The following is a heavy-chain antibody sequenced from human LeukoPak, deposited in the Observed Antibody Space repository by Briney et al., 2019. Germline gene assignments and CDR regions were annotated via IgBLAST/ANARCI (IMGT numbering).Heavy chain of an antibody. CDR1: GYSISSGYY. CDR2: IYHSGST. CDR3: ARAEYCSSTSCYKFSFDY. D-gene: IGHD2-2*02. V-gene: IGHV4-38-2*02. Sequence: SETLSLTCTVSGYSISSGYYWGWIRQPPGKGLEWIGSIYHSGSTYYNPSLKSRVTISVDTPKNQFSLKLSSVTAADTAMYYCARAEYCSSTSCYKFSFDYWGQGTLVTVSS. J-gene: IGHJ4*02.